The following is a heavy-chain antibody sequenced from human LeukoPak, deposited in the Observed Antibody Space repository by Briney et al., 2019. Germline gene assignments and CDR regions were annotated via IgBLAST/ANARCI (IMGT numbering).Heavy chain of an antibody. J-gene: IGHJ4*02. D-gene: IGHD4-17*01. V-gene: IGHV1-2*02. Sequence: GASVKVSCKASGYTFTGYYMHWVRQAPGQGLEWMGWINPNSGGTNYAQKFQGRVTMTRDTSISTAYMELSRLRSDDTAVYYCARANYGDYGAYTIDYWGQGTLVTVSS. CDR3: ARANYGDYGAYTIDY. CDR1: GYTFTGYY. CDR2: INPNSGGT.